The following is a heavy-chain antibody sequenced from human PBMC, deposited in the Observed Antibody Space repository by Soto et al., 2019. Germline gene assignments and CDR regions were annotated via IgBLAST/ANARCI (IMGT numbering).Heavy chain of an antibody. Sequence: PSETLSLTCAVSGGSISSGGYSWSWVRQPPGKGLEWIGYIYHSGSTYYNPSLKSRVTISVDRSKNQFFLRLRSVTAADTAVYYCARSRTTVTPSGFQHWGQGTLVTVSS. D-gene: IGHD4-17*01. V-gene: IGHV4-30-2*02. CDR1: GGSISSGGYS. CDR3: ARSRTTVTPSGFQH. J-gene: IGHJ1*01. CDR2: IYHSGST.